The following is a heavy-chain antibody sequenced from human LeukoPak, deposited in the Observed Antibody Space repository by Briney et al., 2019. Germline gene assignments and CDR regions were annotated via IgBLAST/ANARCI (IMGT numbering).Heavy chain of an antibody. V-gene: IGHV3-7*01. D-gene: IGHD1-26*01. Sequence: GGSLRLSCAASGFTFSSYWMSWVRQAPGKGLEWVANIKQDGSEKYYVDSVKGRFTISRDNAKNSLYLQMNSLRAEDTAVYYCARENGGYYMYYFDYWGQGTLVTVSS. CDR1: GFTFSSYW. CDR3: ARENGGYYMYYFDY. CDR2: IKQDGSEK. J-gene: IGHJ4*02.